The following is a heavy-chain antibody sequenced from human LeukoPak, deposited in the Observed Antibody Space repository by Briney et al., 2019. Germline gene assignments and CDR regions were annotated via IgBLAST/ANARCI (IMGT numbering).Heavy chain of an antibody. CDR2: IYYSGST. Sequence: SETLSLTCTVSGGSISSYYWSWIRQPAGKGLEWIGSIYYSGSTYYNPSLKSRVTISVDTSKNQFSLKLRSVTAADTAVYYCARPVRRWLQRRVAFDIWGQGTMVTVSS. D-gene: IGHD5-24*01. CDR1: GGSISSYY. CDR3: ARPVRRWLQRRVAFDI. J-gene: IGHJ3*02. V-gene: IGHV4-59*04.